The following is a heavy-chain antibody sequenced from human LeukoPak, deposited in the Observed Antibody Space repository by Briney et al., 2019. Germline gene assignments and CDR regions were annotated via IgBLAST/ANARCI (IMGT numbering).Heavy chain of an antibody. D-gene: IGHD4-17*01. Sequence: SETLSLTCTVSGGSISSDYWSWIRQPPGKGLEWIGYIYYSGNTNYNPSLKSRVTISVDTSKNQFSLKLSSVTAADTAVYYCARQGKDSGDYWDGFDYWGQGTLVTVSS. CDR1: GGSISSDY. V-gene: IGHV4-59*08. CDR2: IYYSGNT. J-gene: IGHJ4*02. CDR3: ARQGKDSGDYWDGFDY.